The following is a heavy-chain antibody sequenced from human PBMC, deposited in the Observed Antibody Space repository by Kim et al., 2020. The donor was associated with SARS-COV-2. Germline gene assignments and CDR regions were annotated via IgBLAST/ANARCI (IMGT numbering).Heavy chain of an antibody. D-gene: IGHD6-13*01. J-gene: IGHJ4*02. CDR3: AREDKYSSSLNYDY. Sequence: VDSVKGRFTISRDNAKNSLYLQMNSLRVEDTAIYYCAREDKYSSSLNYDYWGQGTLVTVSS. V-gene: IGHV3-7*01.